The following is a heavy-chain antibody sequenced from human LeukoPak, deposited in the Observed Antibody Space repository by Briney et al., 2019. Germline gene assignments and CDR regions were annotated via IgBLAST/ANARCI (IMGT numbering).Heavy chain of an antibody. CDR1: GFTFSSYS. Sequence: GGSLRLSCAASGFTFSSYSMNWVRQAPGKGLEWVSYISSSSGTIYYADSVKGRFTISTDNAKNSLYLQMNSLRAEDTAVYYCARGYVGDYWGQGTLVTVSS. D-gene: IGHD3-16*01. J-gene: IGHJ4*02. CDR2: ISSSSGTI. CDR3: ARGYVGDY. V-gene: IGHV3-48*04.